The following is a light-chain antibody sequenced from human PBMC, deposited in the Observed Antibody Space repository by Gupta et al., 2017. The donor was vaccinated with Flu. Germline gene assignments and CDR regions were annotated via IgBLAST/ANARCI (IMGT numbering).Light chain of an antibody. CDR1: QNIKDR. J-gene: IGKJ4*01. CDR3: QQDDSWVVT. CDR2: GAY. V-gene: IGKV3-15*01. Sequence: PATLSVSPGERATLSCRASQNIKDRLAWYQQKPGQAPRLLIYGAYTRATGIPARFSGSGSGTEFTLTISSLQSEDFAVYYCQQDDSWVVTFGGGTKVEIK.